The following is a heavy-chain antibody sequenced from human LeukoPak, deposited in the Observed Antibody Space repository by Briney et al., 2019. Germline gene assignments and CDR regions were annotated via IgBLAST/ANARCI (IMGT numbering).Heavy chain of an antibody. CDR3: AKDRIPGGRYSIDF. V-gene: IGHV3-23*01. CDR2: IIGNGGDI. D-gene: IGHD4-23*01. Sequence: GGSLRLSCAASGFTFNTYAMNWVRQAPGKGLEWVSVIIGNGGDIHYAGSVRGRFTISRDNSKNTLYLQMNSLRVEDTAVHYCAKDRIPGGRYSIDFRGPGTLVTVSS. J-gene: IGHJ4*02. CDR1: GFTFNTYA.